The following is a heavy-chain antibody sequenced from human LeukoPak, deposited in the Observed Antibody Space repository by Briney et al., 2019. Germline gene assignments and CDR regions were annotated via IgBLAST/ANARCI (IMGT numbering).Heavy chain of an antibody. CDR3: ARLGYCSGGSCYNDDY. D-gene: IGHD2-15*01. J-gene: IGHJ4*02. V-gene: IGHV3-23*01. CDR2: ISGTGGRT. CDR1: GFTFSSYA. Sequence: PGGSLRLSCAASGFTFSSYAMNWVRQAPGKGLEWVSVISGTGGRTYYADSVKGRFTISRDNAKNSLYLQMNSLRAEDTAVYYCARLGYCSGGSCYNDDYWGQGTLVTVSS.